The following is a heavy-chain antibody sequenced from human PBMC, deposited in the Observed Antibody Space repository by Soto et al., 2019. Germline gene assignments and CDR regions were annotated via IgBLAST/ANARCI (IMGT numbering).Heavy chain of an antibody. CDR1: GYTLTELS. V-gene: IGHV1-24*01. Sequence: QVQLVQSGAEVKKPGASVKVSCKVSGYTLTELSMHWVRQAPGKGLEWMGGFDPEDGETIYAQKFQGRVTMTEDTSTDTAYMELSSLRSEDTAVYYCATDLPVLRFLEWSESDAFDIWGQGTMVTVSS. CDR2: FDPEDGET. CDR3: ATDLPVLRFLEWSESDAFDI. J-gene: IGHJ3*02. D-gene: IGHD3-3*01.